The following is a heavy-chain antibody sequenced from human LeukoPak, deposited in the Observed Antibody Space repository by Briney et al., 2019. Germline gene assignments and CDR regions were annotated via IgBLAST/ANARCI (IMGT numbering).Heavy chain of an antibody. D-gene: IGHD4-11*01. CDR3: AKTMTTQHFDY. CDR2: ISGSGSGT. V-gene: IGHV3-23*01. Sequence: GGSLRLSCTVSGFTFSTYAMTWVRQAPGERLEWVSTISGSGSGTYYADSVKGRFTISRDNSKDTLYLQMNSLRADDTAVYYCAKTMTTQHFDYWGQGTLVTVSS. J-gene: IGHJ4*02. CDR1: GFTFSTYA.